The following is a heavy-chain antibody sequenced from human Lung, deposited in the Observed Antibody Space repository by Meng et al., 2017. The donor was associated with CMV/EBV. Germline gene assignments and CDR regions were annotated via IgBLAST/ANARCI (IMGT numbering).Heavy chain of an antibody. J-gene: IGHJ4*02. Sequence: SETLSLTCTVSGGSSSSSSYYWGWIRQSPRKGLEWIGNIYYSGTTYYNPSLKSRVTISVDTSKNQFSLKLSSVTAADTAVYYCVGGRGSSWYQADYFDYWGQGTXVTVYS. V-gene: IGHV4-39*07. CDR3: VGGRGSSWYQADYFDY. CDR1: GGSSSSSSYY. D-gene: IGHD6-13*01. CDR2: IYYSGTT.